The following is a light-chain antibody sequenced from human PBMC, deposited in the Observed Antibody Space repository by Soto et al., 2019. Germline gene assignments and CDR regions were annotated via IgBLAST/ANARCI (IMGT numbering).Light chain of an antibody. CDR1: SSNVGGNP. CDR3: ASWDDSLNGPV. Sequence: QSVLTQPPSASGTPGQRVTISCSGSSSNVGGNPVNWYQHVPTTAPKLLIYTNTQRPSGVPDRFSGSKSGTSAPLAISGLQSEDEADYYCASWDDSLNGPVFGTGTKV. V-gene: IGLV1-44*01. J-gene: IGLJ1*01. CDR2: TNT.